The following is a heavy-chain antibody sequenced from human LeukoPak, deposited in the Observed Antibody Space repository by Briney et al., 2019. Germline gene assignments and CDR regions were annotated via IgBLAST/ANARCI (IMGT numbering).Heavy chain of an antibody. Sequence: GASVKVSXKASGYTFTGHYMHWVRQAPGQGLEWMGRINPNSGGTNYAQKFQGRVTMTRDTSISTAYMELSRLRSDDTAVYYCARTTVTTNWFDPWGQGTLVTVSS. CDR2: INPNSGGT. CDR3: ARTTVTTNWFDP. D-gene: IGHD4-11*01. J-gene: IGHJ5*02. CDR1: GYTFTGHY. V-gene: IGHV1-2*06.